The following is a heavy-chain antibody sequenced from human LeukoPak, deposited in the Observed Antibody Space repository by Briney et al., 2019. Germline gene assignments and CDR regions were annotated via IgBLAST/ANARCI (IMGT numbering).Heavy chain of an antibody. CDR2: ISSDGGST. J-gene: IGHJ4*02. D-gene: IGHD6-19*01. Sequence: GGSLRLSCAASGFSFSSYVMSWVRQAPGRGLEWVSGISSDGGSTYYADSVKGRFTISRDNAKNSLYLQMNSLRAEDTAVYYCARGPDSSGWYLDYWGQGTLVTVSS. CDR1: GFSFSSYV. CDR3: ARGPDSSGWYLDY. V-gene: IGHV3-21*04.